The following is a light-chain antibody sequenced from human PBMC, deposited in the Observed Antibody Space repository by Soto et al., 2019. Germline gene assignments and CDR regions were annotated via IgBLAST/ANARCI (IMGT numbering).Light chain of an antibody. CDR2: LEGSGSY. J-gene: IGLJ3*02. CDR3: ETWDGYSWV. CDR1: SGRSSYI. V-gene: IGLV4-60*03. Sequence: QSVLTQSSSASASLGSSVKLTCTLSSGRSSYIIAWHQQQPGKAPRFLMNLEGSGSYNKGSGIPDRFSGSSSGADRYLTISNLPSEDEADYYCETWDGYSWVFGGGTKLTVL.